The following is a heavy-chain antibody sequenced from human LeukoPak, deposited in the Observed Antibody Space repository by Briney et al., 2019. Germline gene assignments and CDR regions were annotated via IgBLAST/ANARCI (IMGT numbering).Heavy chain of an antibody. CDR1: GGSISSSGYY. CDR3: ASPSITIFGVVTDSAFDY. CDR2: IYYSGST. Sequence: PSETLSLTCTVSGGSISSSGYYWGWIRQPPGKGLEWIGSIYYSGSTYYNPSLKSRVTISVDTSKNQFSLKLSSVTAADTAVYYCASPSITIFGVVTDSAFDYWGQGTLVTVSS. D-gene: IGHD3-3*01. J-gene: IGHJ4*02. V-gene: IGHV4-39*01.